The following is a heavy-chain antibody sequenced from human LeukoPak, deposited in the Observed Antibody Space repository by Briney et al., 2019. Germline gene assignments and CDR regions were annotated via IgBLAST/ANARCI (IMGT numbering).Heavy chain of an antibody. CDR1: GGSISGYY. V-gene: IGHV4-59*08. Sequence: PSETLSLTCTVSGGSISGYYWSWIRQPPGKGVEWIGHIYYTGSTSYNPSLKSRLTISVDTSKNQFSLKLSYVNAADTAVYYCARYISSGLDYWGQGTLVTVSS. CDR2: IYYTGST. D-gene: IGHD6-6*01. CDR3: ARYISSGLDY. J-gene: IGHJ4*02.